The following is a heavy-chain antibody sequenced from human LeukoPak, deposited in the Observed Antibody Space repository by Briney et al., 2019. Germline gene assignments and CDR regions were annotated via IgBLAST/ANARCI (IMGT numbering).Heavy chain of an antibody. V-gene: IGHV1-18*01. CDR1: GYTFTSYA. D-gene: IGHD2-15*01. CDR2: ISAYNGNT. CDR3: VLDVVVAATKRFDY. Sequence: ASVKVSCKASGYTFTSYAMHWVRQAPGQGLEWMGWISAYNGNTNYAQKLQGRVTMTTDTSTSTAYMELRSLRSDDTAVYYCVLDVVVAATKRFDYWGQGTLVTVSS. J-gene: IGHJ4*02.